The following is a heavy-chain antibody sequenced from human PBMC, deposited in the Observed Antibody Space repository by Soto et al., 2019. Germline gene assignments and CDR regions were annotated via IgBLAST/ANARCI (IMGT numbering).Heavy chain of an antibody. CDR3: VATTIYCSGGSCYSHWFDP. CDR2: FDPEDGET. V-gene: IGHV1-24*01. D-gene: IGHD2-15*01. CDR1: GYTLTELS. Sequence: ASVKVSCKVSGYTLTELSMHWVRQAPGKGLEWMGGFDPEDGETIYAQKFQGRVTMTEDTSTDTAYMELSSLRSEDTAVYYCVATTIYCSGGSCYSHWFDPWGQGTLVTVSS. J-gene: IGHJ5*02.